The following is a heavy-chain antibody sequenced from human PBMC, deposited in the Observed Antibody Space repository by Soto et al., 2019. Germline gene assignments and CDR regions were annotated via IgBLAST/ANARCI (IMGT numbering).Heavy chain of an antibody. CDR3: ARAGYTYCSGGSCPPHLDY. J-gene: IGHJ4*02. CDR1: GFTFSSYG. CDR2: ISGSGGST. V-gene: IGHV3-23*01. D-gene: IGHD2-15*01. Sequence: EVQLLESGGGLVQPGGSLRLSCAASGFTFSSYGMSWVRQAPGKGLEWVSAISGSGGSTYYADSVKGRFTISRDNPKNTLYLQMNSLRADDTAVYYCARAGYTYCSGGSCPPHLDYWGQGTLVTVSS.